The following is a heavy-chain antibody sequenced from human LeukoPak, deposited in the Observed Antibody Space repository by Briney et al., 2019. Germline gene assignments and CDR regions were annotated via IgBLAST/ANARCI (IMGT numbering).Heavy chain of an antibody. V-gene: IGHV4-34*01. CDR1: GGSFSGYY. CDR3: ARRSRSSSTYYFDY. CDR2: INHSGST. J-gene: IGHJ4*02. Sequence: SETLSLTCAVYGGSFSGYYWSWIRQPPGKGLEWIGEINHSGSTNYNPSLKSRVTISVDTSKNQFSLKLSSVTVADTAVYYCARRSRSSSTYYFDYWGQGTLVTVSS. D-gene: IGHD6-6*01.